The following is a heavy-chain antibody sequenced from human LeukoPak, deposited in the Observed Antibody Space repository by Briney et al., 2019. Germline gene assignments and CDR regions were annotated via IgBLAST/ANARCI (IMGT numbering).Heavy chain of an antibody. CDR3: ARTIAAAGTGLYYFDY. Sequence: PSETLSRTCTVSGGSISSYYWSWIRQPPGKGLEWIGYIYYSGSTNYNPSLKSRVTISVDTSKNQFSLKLSSVTAADTAVYYCARTIAAAGTGLYYFDYWGQGTLVTVSS. CDR2: IYYSGST. V-gene: IGHV4-59*01. D-gene: IGHD6-13*01. CDR1: GGSISSYY. J-gene: IGHJ4*02.